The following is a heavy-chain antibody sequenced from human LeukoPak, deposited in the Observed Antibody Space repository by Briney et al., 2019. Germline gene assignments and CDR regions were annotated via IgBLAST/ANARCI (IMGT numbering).Heavy chain of an antibody. D-gene: IGHD1-26*01. V-gene: IGHV3-23*01. CDR3: VKGSYYPFDAFDI. CDR1: GFTFSSYA. Sequence: GGSLRLSCAASGFTFSSYAMSWVRQAPGKGLEWVSAISGSGGSTYYADSVKGRFTISRDNSKNTLYLQMNSLRAEDTAVYYCVKGSYYPFDAFDIWGQGTMVTVSS. J-gene: IGHJ3*02. CDR2: ISGSGGST.